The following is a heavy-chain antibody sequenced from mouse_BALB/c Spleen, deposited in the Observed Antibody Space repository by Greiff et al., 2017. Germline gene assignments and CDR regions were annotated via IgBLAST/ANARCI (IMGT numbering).Heavy chain of an antibody. CDR3: AGPAY. J-gene: IGHJ3*01. Sequence: QVQLQQPGAELVKPGASVKLSCKASGYTFTSYWMHWVKQRPGQGLEWIGEINPSNGRTNYNEKFKSKATLTVDKSSSTAYMQLSSLTSEDSAVYYCAGPAYWGQGTLVTVSA. CDR2: INPSNGRT. V-gene: IGHV1S81*02. CDR1: GYTFTSYW.